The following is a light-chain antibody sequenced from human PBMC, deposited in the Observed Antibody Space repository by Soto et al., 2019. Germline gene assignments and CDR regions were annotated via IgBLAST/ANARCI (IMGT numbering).Light chain of an antibody. CDR3: LLSYNGPYV. V-gene: IGLV7-46*01. Sequence: QAVVTQEPSLTVSPGGTVTLTCGSSTGAVTNGHYPYWFQQKPGQAPRTLIYDTTNRHFWTPARFSGSFLGGKAALTLSGAQPEDEAEYYCLLSYNGPYVFGTGTKVTVL. CDR1: TGAVTNGHY. J-gene: IGLJ1*01. CDR2: DTT.